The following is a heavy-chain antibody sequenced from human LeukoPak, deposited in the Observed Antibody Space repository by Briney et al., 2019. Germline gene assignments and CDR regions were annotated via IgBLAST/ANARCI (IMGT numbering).Heavy chain of an antibody. J-gene: IGHJ4*02. D-gene: IGHD3-10*01. V-gene: IGHV1-18*01. Sequence: GASVKVSCKASGYTFTSYGISWVRQAPGQGLEWMGWISAYNGNTNYAQKLQGRVTMTTDTSTSTAYMELRSLRSDDTAVYYCASDPGRPPAGGYFDYWGQGTLVTVSS. CDR1: GYTFTSYG. CDR2: ISAYNGNT. CDR3: ASDPGRPPAGGYFDY.